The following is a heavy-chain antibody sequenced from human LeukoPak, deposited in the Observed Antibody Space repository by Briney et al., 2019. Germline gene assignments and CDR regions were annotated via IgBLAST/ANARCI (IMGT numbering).Heavy chain of an antibody. CDR2: IYSSVTT. CDR1: RASITSYY. Sequence: PSETLSLTCAVSRASITSYYWSWIRQPPGKGLEWSGYIYSSVTTKYNPSLKSRVTISLDTSKNQVSMKLTSVTAADAAVYHCASGGLATSPRWDHNWFDPWGHGDLVTVSS. V-gene: IGHV4-59*08. CDR3: ASGGLATSPRWDHNWFDP. D-gene: IGHD5-24*01. J-gene: IGHJ5*02.